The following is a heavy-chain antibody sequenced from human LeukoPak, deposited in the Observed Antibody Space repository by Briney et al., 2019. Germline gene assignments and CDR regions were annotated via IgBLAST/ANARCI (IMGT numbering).Heavy chain of an antibody. Sequence: PGGSLRLSCAASGFTFSSYAMHWVRQAPGKGLEWVAVISYDGSNKYYADSVKGRFTISRDNSKNTLHLQMNSLRAEDTAVYYCAGANTIFGVVITEPPDYWGQGTLVTVSS. D-gene: IGHD3-3*01. CDR1: GFTFSSYA. J-gene: IGHJ4*02. V-gene: IGHV3-30-3*01. CDR2: ISYDGSNK. CDR3: AGANTIFGVVITEPPDY.